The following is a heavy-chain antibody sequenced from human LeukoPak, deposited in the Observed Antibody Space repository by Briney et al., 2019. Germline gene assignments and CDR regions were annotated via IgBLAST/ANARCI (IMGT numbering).Heavy chain of an antibody. CDR1: GFTFSDHC. V-gene: IGHV3-72*01. D-gene: IGHD1-26*01. CDR2: IRNKANSYTT. J-gene: IGHJ4*02. CDR3: AREWDSGSFYLGYFDY. Sequence: GGSLRLSCAASGFTFSDHCMDWVRQAPGKGLEWVGRIRNKANSYTTEYAASVKGRFTISRDDSKNSLYLQMNSLKCEDTAVYYCAREWDSGSFYLGYFDYWGQGTLVTVSS.